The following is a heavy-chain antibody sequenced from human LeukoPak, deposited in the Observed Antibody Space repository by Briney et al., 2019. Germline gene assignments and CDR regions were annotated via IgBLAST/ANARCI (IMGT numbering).Heavy chain of an antibody. D-gene: IGHD6-19*01. Sequence: SETLSLTCTVSGGSISTYYWSWIRQPPGKGLEWIGYIYYSGTTNYNPSLKSRVTISVDTSKNHFSLKLSSVTAADTAVYYCARQQWLEQDAFDIWGQGTMVTVSS. CDR3: ARQQWLEQDAFDI. CDR1: GGSISTYY. V-gene: IGHV4-59*08. CDR2: IYYSGTT. J-gene: IGHJ3*02.